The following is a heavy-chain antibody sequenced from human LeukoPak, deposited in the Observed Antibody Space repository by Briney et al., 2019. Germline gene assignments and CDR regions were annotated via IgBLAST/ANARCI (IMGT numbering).Heavy chain of an antibody. V-gene: IGHV4-4*07. J-gene: IGHJ4*02. D-gene: IGHD2-21*01. CDR3: ASSMTYCGGDCYNS. CDR2: IYTSGST. CDR1: GGSISSYY. Sequence: SETLSLTCTVSGGSISSYYWSWIRQPAGKGLEWIGRIYTSGSTNYNPSLKSRVTMSVDTSKNQFSLKLSSVTAADTAVYYCASSMTYCGGDCYNSWGQGTLVTVSS.